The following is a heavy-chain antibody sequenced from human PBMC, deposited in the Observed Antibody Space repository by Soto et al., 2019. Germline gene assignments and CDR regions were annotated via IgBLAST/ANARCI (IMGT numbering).Heavy chain of an antibody. CDR1: GLTFSGSA. Sequence: LRLSCAACGLTFSGSAMHWVRQASGKGLEWVGRIRSKANSYATAYAASVKGRFTISRDDSKNTAYLQMNSLKTEDTAVYYCTRLSPTYYFDYWGRGTLVTVSS. V-gene: IGHV3-73*01. CDR2: IRSKANSYAT. CDR3: TRLSPTYYFDY. J-gene: IGHJ4*02.